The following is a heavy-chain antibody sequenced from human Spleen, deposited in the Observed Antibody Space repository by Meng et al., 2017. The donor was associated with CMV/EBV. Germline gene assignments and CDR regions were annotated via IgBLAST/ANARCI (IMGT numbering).Heavy chain of an antibody. D-gene: IGHD6-19*01. Sequence: QVRLVLSGAEVKKPGASVKASCNASGGTFSSYAISWVRQAPGQGLEWMGGIIPIFGTANYAQKFQGRVTITADESTSTAYMELSSLRSEDTAVYYCAREPKQWLVQSDYWGQGTLVTVSS. V-gene: IGHV1-69*01. CDR2: IIPIFGTA. J-gene: IGHJ4*02. CDR3: AREPKQWLVQSDY. CDR1: GGTFSSYA.